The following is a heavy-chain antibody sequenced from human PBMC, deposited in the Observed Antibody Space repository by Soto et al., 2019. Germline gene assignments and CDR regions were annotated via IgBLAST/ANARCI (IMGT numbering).Heavy chain of an antibody. Sequence: SETLSLTCAVSGGSISSGGAYYWSWIRQSPGKGLEWIGYIHYSGSAYYNSSLQSRVTMSVDTSKNQFSLKVSSVTAADTAVYYCARSPRGLGNFDYWGQGTLVTVSS. D-gene: IGHD3-10*01. J-gene: IGHJ4*02. CDR3: ARSPRGLGNFDY. CDR1: GGSISSGGAYY. CDR2: IHYSGSA. V-gene: IGHV4-30-4*01.